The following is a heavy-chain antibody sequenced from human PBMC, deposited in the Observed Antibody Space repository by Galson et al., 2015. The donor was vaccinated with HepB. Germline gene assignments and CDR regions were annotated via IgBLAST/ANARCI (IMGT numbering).Heavy chain of an antibody. CDR2: IYPRDSDT. J-gene: IGHJ4*02. V-gene: IGHV5-51*01. CDR1: REGLRNYW. CDR3: ARQVVGAANFEY. Sequence: QSGAEVKKPGESLKISCTGSREGLRNYWIGWVRQQPGKGLEWMGIIYPRDSDTRYSPSFQGQITISADNSISTAYLQWSSLKVSDTAIYYCARQVVGAANFEYWGQGTLVTVSS. D-gene: IGHD2-15*01.